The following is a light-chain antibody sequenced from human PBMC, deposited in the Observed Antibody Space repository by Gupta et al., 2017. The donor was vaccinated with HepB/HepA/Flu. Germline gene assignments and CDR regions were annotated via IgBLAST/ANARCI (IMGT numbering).Light chain of an antibody. V-gene: IGLV2-14*03. CDR1: SSDVGGYNY. J-gene: IGLJ1*01. CDR2: DVS. CDR3: GSYTTSTTLGV. Sequence: QSALTQPASVSWSPGQSITISCTGTSSDVGGYNYVSWYQQHPGKAPKFIISDVSNRPSGVSNRFSGSKSGNTASLTISGLQAEDEADYFCGSYTTSTTLGVFGTGTKVTVL.